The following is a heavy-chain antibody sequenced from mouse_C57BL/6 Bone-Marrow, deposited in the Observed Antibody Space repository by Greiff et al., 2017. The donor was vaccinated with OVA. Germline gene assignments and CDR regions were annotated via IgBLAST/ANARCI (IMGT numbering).Heavy chain of an antibody. CDR1: GFTFSDYY. V-gene: IGHV5-16*01. D-gene: IGHD1-1*01. J-gene: IGHJ4*01. Sequence: EVQLVESEGGLVQPGSSMKLSCTASGFTFSDYYMAWVRQVPEKGLEWVANINYDGSSTYYLDSLKSRFIISRDNAKNILYLQMSSLKSEDTATYYCARVTTVVAPYAMDYWGQGTSVTVSS. CDR2: INYDGSST. CDR3: ARVTTVVAPYAMDY.